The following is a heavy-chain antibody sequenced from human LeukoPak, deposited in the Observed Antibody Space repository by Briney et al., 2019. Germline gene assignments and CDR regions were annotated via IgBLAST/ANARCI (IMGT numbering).Heavy chain of an antibody. CDR3: ARVSTDVGPELLLRYFDWSFDY. CDR1: GFTFSSYS. D-gene: IGHD3-9*01. V-gene: IGHV3-48*01. CDR2: ISSSSSTI. Sequence: GGSLRLSCAASGFTFSSYSMNWVRQAPGKGLEWVSYISSSSSTIYYADSVKGRFTISRDNAKNSLYLQMNSLRAEDTAVYYCARVSTDVGPELLLRYFDWSFDYWGQGTLVTVSS. J-gene: IGHJ4*02.